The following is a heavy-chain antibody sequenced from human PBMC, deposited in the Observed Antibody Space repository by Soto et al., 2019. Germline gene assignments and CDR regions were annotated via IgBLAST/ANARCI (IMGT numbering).Heavy chain of an antibody. CDR3: AREKRANGYFDY. CDR2: IKQAGSEK. D-gene: IGHD6-25*01. V-gene: IGHV3-7*01. J-gene: IGHJ4*02. CDR1: GFTFSAYW. Sequence: EVQLVESGGGPVQTGGSLRLSCAASGFTFSAYWMSWVRQAPGKGLEWVANIKQAGSEKYYVDSVNGRFIISRDDAKNSLFLQVNILRVEDTAVYYCAREKRANGYFDYWGQGTLVTVSS.